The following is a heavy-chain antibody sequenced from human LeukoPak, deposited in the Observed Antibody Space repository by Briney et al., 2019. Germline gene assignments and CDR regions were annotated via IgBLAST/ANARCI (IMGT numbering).Heavy chain of an antibody. Sequence: SETLSLTCTVSGGSISSYYWSWIRQPPGKGLEWIGYIYYSGSTNYNPSLKSRVTISVDTSKNQFSLKLSSVTAADTAVYYCAKDFYDSSGSRYDYWGQGTLVTVSS. CDR2: IYYSGST. CDR3: AKDFYDSSGSRYDY. CDR1: GGSISSYY. J-gene: IGHJ4*02. V-gene: IGHV4-59*01. D-gene: IGHD3-22*01.